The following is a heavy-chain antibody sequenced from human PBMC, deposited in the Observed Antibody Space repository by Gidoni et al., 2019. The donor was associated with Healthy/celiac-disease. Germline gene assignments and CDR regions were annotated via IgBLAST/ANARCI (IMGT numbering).Heavy chain of an antibody. D-gene: IGHD6-6*01. CDR2: IRSKANSYAT. CDR1: GFTFSGSA. CDR3: TSSSEGDY. V-gene: IGHV3-73*02. J-gene: IGHJ4*02. Sequence: EVQLVESGGGWVQPGGSRKVSWAASGFTFSGSAMHWVRQASGKGLEWVGRIRSKANSYATAYAASVKGRFTISRDDSKNTAYLQMNSLKTEDTAVYYCTSSSEGDYWGQGTLVTVSS.